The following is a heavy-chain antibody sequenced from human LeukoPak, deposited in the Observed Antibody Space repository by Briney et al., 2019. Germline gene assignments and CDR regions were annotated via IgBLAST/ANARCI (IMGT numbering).Heavy chain of an antibody. Sequence: GGSLRLSCAASGFSSSSYWMHWVRQAPGKGLVWVSRISSDGSSTSYADSVKGRFTISRDNAKNTLYLQMNSLRAEDTAVYYCARRGPTGDFDYWGQGTLVTVSS. CDR2: ISSDGSST. D-gene: IGHD1-1*01. CDR1: GFSSSSYW. V-gene: IGHV3-74*01. J-gene: IGHJ4*02. CDR3: ARRGPTGDFDY.